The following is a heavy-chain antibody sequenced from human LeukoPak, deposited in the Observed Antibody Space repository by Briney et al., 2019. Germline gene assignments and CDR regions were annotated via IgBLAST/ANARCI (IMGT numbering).Heavy chain of an antibody. D-gene: IGHD3-9*01. CDR1: GGSISSSSYY. Sequence: SETLSLTCTVSGGSISSSSYYWGWIRQPPGKGLEWIGSIYYSGSTYYNPSLKSRVTISVDTSKNQFSLKLSSVTAAGTAVYYCASHYDILTGSPHPWGQGTLVTVSS. V-gene: IGHV4-39*07. CDR3: ASHYDILTGSPHP. CDR2: IYYSGST. J-gene: IGHJ5*02.